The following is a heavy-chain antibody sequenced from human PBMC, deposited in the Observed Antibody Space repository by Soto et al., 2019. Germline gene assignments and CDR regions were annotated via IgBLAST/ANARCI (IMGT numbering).Heavy chain of an antibody. J-gene: IGHJ4*02. D-gene: IGHD4-4*01. V-gene: IGHV4-59*11. CDR3: ARGMTTVTTLDY. CDR2: IYYIGST. CDR1: GGSISGHY. Sequence: SETLSLTCTVSGGSISGHYWSWIRQPPGKGLEWIGYIYYIGSTNYNPSLKSRVTISVDRSKNQVSLKLSSVTAADTAVYYCARGMTTVTTLDYWGQGTLVTVSS.